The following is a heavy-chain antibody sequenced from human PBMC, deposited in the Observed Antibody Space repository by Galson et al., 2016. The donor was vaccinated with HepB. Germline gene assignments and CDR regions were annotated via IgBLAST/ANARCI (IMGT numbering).Heavy chain of an antibody. V-gene: IGHV4-39*07. Sequence: SETLSLTCTVSGGSISKSDYYWGWIRQPPGKGLEWIGAIYYSGNTYYNPSLKSRVTISGDTSKNQFSLELSSVTAADTAVYYCARAKYSYGTDYWGQGTLVTVSS. J-gene: IGHJ4*02. CDR1: GGSISKSDYY. CDR3: ARAKYSYGTDY. CDR2: IYYSGNT. D-gene: IGHD5-18*01.